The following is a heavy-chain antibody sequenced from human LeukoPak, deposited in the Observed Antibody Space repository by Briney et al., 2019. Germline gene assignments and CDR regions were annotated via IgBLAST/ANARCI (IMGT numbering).Heavy chain of an antibody. CDR1: GFTFSSYW. J-gene: IGHJ6*02. V-gene: IGHV3-74*01. CDR3: ASLGYSKGYYYGMDV. D-gene: IGHD4-11*01. CDR2: INSDGSST. Sequence: PGGSLRLSCAASGFTFSSYWMHWVRQAPGKGLVWVSRINSDGSSTSYADSVKGRFTISRDNAKNTLYLQMNSLRAEDTALYYCASLGYSKGYYYGMDVWGQGTTVTVS.